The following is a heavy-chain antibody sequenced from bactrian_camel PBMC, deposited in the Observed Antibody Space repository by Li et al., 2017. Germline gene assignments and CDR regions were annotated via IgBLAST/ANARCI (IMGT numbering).Heavy chain of an antibody. V-gene: IGHV3S53*01. D-gene: IGHD6*01. J-gene: IGHJ6*01. CDR2: ISSDGST. CDR3: ATRTVPAGTVQNAADFGY. Sequence: HVQLVESGGGSVQAGGSLKLSCAASGHIFSSCRMGWYRQAPGKERESVATISSDGSTSYAESVKGRFTISLDNAKNSVFLQMNSLKSEDSGVYYCATRTVPAGTVQNAADFGYWGQGTQVTVS. CDR1: GHIFSSCR.